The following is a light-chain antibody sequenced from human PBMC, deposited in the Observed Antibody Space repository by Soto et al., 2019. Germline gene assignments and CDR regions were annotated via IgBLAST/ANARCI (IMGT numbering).Light chain of an antibody. V-gene: IGLV2-14*01. J-gene: IGLJ1*01. CDR1: SSDVGGYNY. CDR2: EVS. CDR3: SSHTMSSALQV. Sequence: QSALTQPASVSGSPGQSITISCTGTSSDVGGYNYVSWYQQHPGKAPKLMIYEVSNRPSGVSNRFSGSKSGNTASLTISGLQPEDEADYYCSSHTMSSALQVFGTGTKLTVL.